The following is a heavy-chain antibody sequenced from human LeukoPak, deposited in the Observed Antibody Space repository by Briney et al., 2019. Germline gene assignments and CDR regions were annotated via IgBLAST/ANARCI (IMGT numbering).Heavy chain of an antibody. D-gene: IGHD2-2*01. Sequence: SETLSLTCTVSGGAITNYYWSWIRQPPRKGLEWIGYMYYSGSTNYNPSLKSRVTMSVDTSNNHISLKMTSLTAADTAVYYCERAPAGQPYYYMDVWGKGTTVTVSS. J-gene: IGHJ6*03. CDR1: GGAITNYY. CDR2: MYYSGST. CDR3: ERAPAGQPYYYMDV. V-gene: IGHV4-59*01.